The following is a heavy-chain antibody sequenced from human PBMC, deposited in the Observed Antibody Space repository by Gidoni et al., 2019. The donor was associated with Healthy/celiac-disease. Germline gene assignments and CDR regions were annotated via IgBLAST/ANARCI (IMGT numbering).Heavy chain of an antibody. Sequence: KGRFTISRDNSKNTLYLQMNSLRAEDTAVYYCAKIQLQNFYGMDVWGQGTTVTVSS. V-gene: IGHV3-23*01. CDR3: AKIQLQNFYGMDV. D-gene: IGHD1-1*01. J-gene: IGHJ6*02.